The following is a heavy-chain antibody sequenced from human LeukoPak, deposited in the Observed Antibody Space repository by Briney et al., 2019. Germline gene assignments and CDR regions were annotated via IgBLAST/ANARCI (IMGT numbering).Heavy chain of an antibody. D-gene: IGHD3-3*01. CDR3: AHSGYDFWSGYYNPPDYYYYGMDV. V-gene: IGHV2-5*01. CDR1: GFSLSTSGVG. Sequence: SGPTLVKPTQTLTLTCTFSGFSLSTSGVGVGWIRQPPGKALEWLALIYWNDDKRYSPSLKSRLTITKDTSKNRVVLTMTNMDPVDTATYYCAHSGYDFWSGYYNPPDYYYYGMDVWGQGTTVTVSS. J-gene: IGHJ6*02. CDR2: IYWNDDK.